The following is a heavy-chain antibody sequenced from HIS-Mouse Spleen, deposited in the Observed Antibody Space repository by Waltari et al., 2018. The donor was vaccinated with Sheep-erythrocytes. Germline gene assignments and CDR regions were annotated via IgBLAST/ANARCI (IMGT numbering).Heavy chain of an antibody. V-gene: IGHV3-9*01. CDR3: AKDISRNIVVVPAAVGDY. CDR2: ISWNSGSI. D-gene: IGHD2-2*01. J-gene: IGHJ4*02. Sequence: EVQLVESGGGLVQPGRYLRLPCSASVPAFDHYAMHWLRQAPGKGLEWVSGISWNSGSIGYADSVKGRFTISRDNAKNSLYLQMNSLRAEDTALYYCAKDISRNIVVVPAAVGDYWGQGTLVTVSS. CDR1: VPAFDHYA.